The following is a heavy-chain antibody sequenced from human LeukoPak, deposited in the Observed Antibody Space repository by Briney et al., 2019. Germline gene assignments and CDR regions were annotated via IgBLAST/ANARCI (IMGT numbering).Heavy chain of an antibody. Sequence: PGGPLRLSCAASRFTLSTYWMSWVRQAPGKGLEWVAHIKQDGSQEYYVDSVKGRFTISRDSAKNSLYLQMDSLRAEDTAVYYCAREIPGPLDNWGQGTLVTVSS. CDR1: RFTLSTYW. J-gene: IGHJ4*02. V-gene: IGHV3-7*01. CDR2: IKQDGSQE. CDR3: AREIPGPLDN.